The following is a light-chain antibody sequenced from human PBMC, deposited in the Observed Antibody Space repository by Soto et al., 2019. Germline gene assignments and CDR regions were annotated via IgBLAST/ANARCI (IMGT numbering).Light chain of an antibody. CDR1: QSISSW. Sequence: QSPSTLSATAGDRVTITCRASQSISSWLAWYQQKPGKAPKLLIYKASSLESGVPSRFSGSGSGTEFTLTISSLQPDDFATYYCQQYNSYWTFGQGTKVDIK. CDR2: KAS. J-gene: IGKJ1*01. V-gene: IGKV1-5*03. CDR3: QQYNSYWT.